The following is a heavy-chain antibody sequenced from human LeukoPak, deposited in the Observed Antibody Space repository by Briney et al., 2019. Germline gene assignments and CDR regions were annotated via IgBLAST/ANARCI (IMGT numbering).Heavy chain of an antibody. CDR2: ISAYNGNT. J-gene: IGHJ6*03. D-gene: IGHD4-11*01. Sequence: ASVKVSCKASGYTFTSYGISWVRQAPGQGLEWMGWISAYNGNTNYAQKLQGRVTMTTDTSTSTAYMELRSLRSDDTAVYYCARGGKSTAYYYYYYMDVWGKGTTVTVSS. CDR1: GYTFTSYG. CDR3: ARGGKSTAYYYYYYMDV. V-gene: IGHV1-18*01.